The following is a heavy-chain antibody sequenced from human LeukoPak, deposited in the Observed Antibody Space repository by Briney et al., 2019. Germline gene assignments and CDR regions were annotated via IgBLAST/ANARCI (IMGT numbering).Heavy chain of an antibody. CDR1: GFTFSSYA. J-gene: IGHJ4*02. CDR2: IRYDGSNK. CDR3: AKDRMVYALTYYFDY. Sequence: GGSLRLSCAASGFTFSSYAMSWVRQAPGKGLEWVAFIRYDGSNKYYADSVKGRFTISRDNSKNTLYLQMNRLRAEDTAVYYCAKDRMVYALTYYFDYWGQGTLVTVSS. D-gene: IGHD2-8*01. V-gene: IGHV3-30*02.